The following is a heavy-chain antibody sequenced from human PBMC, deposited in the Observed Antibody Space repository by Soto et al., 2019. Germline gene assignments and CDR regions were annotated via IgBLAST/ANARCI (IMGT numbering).Heavy chain of an antibody. CDR2: LYWDDTR. CDR1: GFSLYTGGVG. J-gene: IGHJ6*04. V-gene: IGHV2-5*02. CDR3: AHYTTDTYFDV. Sequence: QITLKESSPTLVKPIQTLTLTCSFSGFSLYTGGVGVGWIRQPPGKALEWLALLYWDDTRRYNPSLKNTLTIAKDTSENQVVLTVTDMGPVDTGTYFCAHYTTDTYFDVWGKGATVTVSS. D-gene: IGHD1-1*01.